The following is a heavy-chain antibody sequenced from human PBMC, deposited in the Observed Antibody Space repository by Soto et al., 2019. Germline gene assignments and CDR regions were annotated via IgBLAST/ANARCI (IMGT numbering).Heavy chain of an antibody. CDR3: ARLPNKSPQN. J-gene: IGHJ1*01. CDR2: ISNDGSST. Sequence: EVQLVESGGGLVQPGGSLRLSCVASGFTFSSYWMHWVRQAPGKGLVWVSSISNDGSSTSYADPVKGRFTISRDNAKNXXXXXXXXXRAEDTAVYYCARLPNKSPQNWGQGTLVIVSP. CDR1: GFTFSSYW. V-gene: IGHV3-74*01.